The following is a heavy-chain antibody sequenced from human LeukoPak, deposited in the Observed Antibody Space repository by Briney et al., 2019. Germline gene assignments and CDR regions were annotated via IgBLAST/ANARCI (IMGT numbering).Heavy chain of an antibody. J-gene: IGHJ4*02. D-gene: IGHD5-12*01. CDR1: SGSISTSNYY. CDR2: IFYSGST. Sequence: SETLSLTCTVSSGSISTSNYYWGWVRQPPGKALEWIGNIFYSGSTYYSPSLKSRVTISVDTSKNQFSLKLSSVTAADTAVYYCARGGYATRQGFDYWGQGTLVTVSS. CDR3: ARGGYATRQGFDY. V-gene: IGHV4-39*07.